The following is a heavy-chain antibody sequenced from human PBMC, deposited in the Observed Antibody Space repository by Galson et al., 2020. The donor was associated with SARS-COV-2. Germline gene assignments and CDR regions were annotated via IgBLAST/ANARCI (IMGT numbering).Heavy chain of an antibody. Sequence: QLGASLKISCAASGFTVSSNYMSWVRQAPGKGLEWVSVIYSGGSTYYADSAKGRFTISRHNSKNTLYLQMNSLRAEDTAVYYCARDLASGYFSWFDPWGQGTLVTVSS. CDR1: GFTVSSNY. CDR2: IYSGGST. J-gene: IGHJ5*02. D-gene: IGHD3-22*01. CDR3: ARDLASGYFSWFDP. V-gene: IGHV3-53*04.